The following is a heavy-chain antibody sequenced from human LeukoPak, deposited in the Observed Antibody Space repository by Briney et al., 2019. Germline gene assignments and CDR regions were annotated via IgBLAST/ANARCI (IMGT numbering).Heavy chain of an antibody. CDR2: INPSGGST. D-gene: IGHD1-1*01. CDR3: ARSPRTNLESWFDA. CDR1: GYTFTSYY. Sequence: ASVKVSCKASGYTFTSYYMNWVRHAPGQGLEWMGIINPSGGSTSYAQKFQGRVTMTKDTSTSTDYMELSSLRSEDTAVYYCARSPRTNLESWFDAWGQGTLVTVSS. V-gene: IGHV1-46*01. J-gene: IGHJ5*02.